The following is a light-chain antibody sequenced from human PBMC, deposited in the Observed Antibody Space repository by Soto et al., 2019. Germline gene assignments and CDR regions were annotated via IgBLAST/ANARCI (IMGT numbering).Light chain of an antibody. V-gene: IGKV1-5*01. Sequence: DIQMTQSPSTLSASVGDRVTITCRASQSISSWLAWYQQKPGKAPKLLIYDASSLESGVPSRFSGSGSRTEFTLTISSLQPDDFATYYCQQYNSRGTFGQGTKVEIK. CDR1: QSISSW. CDR2: DAS. J-gene: IGKJ1*01. CDR3: QQYNSRGT.